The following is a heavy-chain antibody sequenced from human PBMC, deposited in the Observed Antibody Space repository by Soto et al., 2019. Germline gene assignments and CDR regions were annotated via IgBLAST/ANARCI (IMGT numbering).Heavy chain of an antibody. Sequence: QVQLVKSGAEVKKPGASVKVSCKASGYTFTIYGISWVRQAPGQGLEWMGWISAYNGNTNYAQKLQGRVTMTTDTSTSIAYLELMSLRSDDTAVYYCAMDITMVRGVLDPWGQGTLVTVSS. CDR1: GYTFTIYG. D-gene: IGHD3-10*01. V-gene: IGHV1-18*01. CDR2: ISAYNGNT. J-gene: IGHJ5*02. CDR3: AMDITMVRGVLDP.